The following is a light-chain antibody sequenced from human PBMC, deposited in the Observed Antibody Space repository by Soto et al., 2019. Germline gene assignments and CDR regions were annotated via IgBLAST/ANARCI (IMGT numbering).Light chain of an antibody. V-gene: IGLV2-14*02. CDR2: EGH. CDR1: SGFVGSFSL. CDR3: SSYTSSSTRLYV. Sequence: QSVLAQPASVSGSPGQSITISCTGTSGFVGSFSLVSWYQQHPGKAPKVMISEGHRWPSGVPDRFSGSKSGNTAPLTISGLQAEDEADYYCSSYTSSSTRLYVFGTGTKVTVL. J-gene: IGLJ1*01.